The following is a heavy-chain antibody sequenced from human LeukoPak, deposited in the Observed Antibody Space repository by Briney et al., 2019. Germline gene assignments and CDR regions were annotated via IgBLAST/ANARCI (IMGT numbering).Heavy chain of an antibody. CDR1: GFTFSTYW. D-gene: IGHD1-26*01. Sequence: PGGSLRLSCAASGFTFSTYWMTWVRQAARTGLEWVATISSEGIGQYYLDSVKGRFTISRDNAQSSLFLQMTSLRTEDTAVYYCGRVRPGGADYWGQGTLVTVSS. CDR3: GRVRPGGADY. CDR2: ISSEGIGQ. V-gene: IGHV3-7*01. J-gene: IGHJ4*02.